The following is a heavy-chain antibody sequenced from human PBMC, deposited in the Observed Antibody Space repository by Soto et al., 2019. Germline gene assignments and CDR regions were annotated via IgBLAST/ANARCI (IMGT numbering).Heavy chain of an antibody. CDR2: INHSGST. Sequence: SETLSLTCAVYGGSFSGYYWSWIRQPPGKGLEWIGEINHSGSTNYNPSLKSRVTISVDTSKNQFSLKLSFVTAADTAVYYCARSRRYCSSTSCYLATPMDVWGKGTTVTVSS. J-gene: IGHJ6*03. D-gene: IGHD2-2*01. CDR1: GGSFSGYY. CDR3: ARSRRYCSSTSCYLATPMDV. V-gene: IGHV4-34*01.